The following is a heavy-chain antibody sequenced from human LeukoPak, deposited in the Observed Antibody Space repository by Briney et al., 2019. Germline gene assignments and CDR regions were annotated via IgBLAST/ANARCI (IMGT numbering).Heavy chain of an antibody. D-gene: IGHD6-19*01. CDR3: ARDGGSGWYKEYFQH. CDR2: ISAYNGNT. CDR1: GYTFTSYG. Sequence: GASVKVSCKASGYTFTSYGISWVRQAPGQGLEWMGWISAYNGNTNYAQKLQGRVTMTTDTSTSTAYMELRSLRSDDTAVYYCARDGGSGWYKEYFQHWGQGTLVTVSS. V-gene: IGHV1-18*01. J-gene: IGHJ1*01.